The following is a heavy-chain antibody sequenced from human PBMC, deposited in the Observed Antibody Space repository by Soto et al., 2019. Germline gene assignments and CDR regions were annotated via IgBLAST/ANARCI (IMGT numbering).Heavy chain of an antibody. V-gene: IGHV3-30*18. CDR2: ISYDGSNK. Sequence: PGGSLRLSCAASGFTFSSYGMHWVRQAPGKGLEWVAVISYDGSNKYYADSVKGRFTISRDNSKNTLYLQMNSLRAEDTAVYYCAKDRGYCTNGVCPRAFGIWGQGTMVTVSS. CDR3: AKDRGYCTNGVCPRAFGI. D-gene: IGHD2-8*01. CDR1: GFTFSSYG. J-gene: IGHJ3*02.